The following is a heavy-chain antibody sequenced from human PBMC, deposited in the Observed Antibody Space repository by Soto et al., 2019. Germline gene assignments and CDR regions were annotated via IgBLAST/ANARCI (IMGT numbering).Heavy chain of an antibody. CDR2: ISGRGGVI. J-gene: IGHJ4*02. CDR3: AKNRQFRSYYESAGHYDN. D-gene: IGHD3-10*01. CDR1: GFTFKNYD. Sequence: EVELLESGGGLVQPGGSLRLSCVASGFTFKNYDMRWIRQAPGKGLEWVSGISGRGGVIYYADSVKGRSTISRDNSMNTLYLQMNSLRAEDTAIYYCAKNRQFRSYYESAGHYDNWGQGTLVTVSS. V-gene: IGHV3-23*01.